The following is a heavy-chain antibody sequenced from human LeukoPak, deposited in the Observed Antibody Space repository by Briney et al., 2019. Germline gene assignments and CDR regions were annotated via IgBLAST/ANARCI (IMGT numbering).Heavy chain of an antibody. CDR1: GFTFNTYS. CDR2: ISSSSSYI. D-gene: IGHD5-18*01. V-gene: IGHV3-21*01. J-gene: IGHJ4*02. CDR3: ARDWSVDTAMVDNFDY. Sequence: PGGSLRLSYAASGFTFNTYSMNWVRQAPGKGLEWVSSISSSSSYIYYADSVKGRFSISRDNAKNSLYLQMNSLRAEDTAVYYCARDWSVDTAMVDNFDYWGQGTLVTVSS.